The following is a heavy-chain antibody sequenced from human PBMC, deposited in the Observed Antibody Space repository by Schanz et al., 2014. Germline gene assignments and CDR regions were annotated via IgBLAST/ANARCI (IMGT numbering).Heavy chain of an antibody. Sequence: EVQLLESGGGLVQPGGSLRLSCASSGFSFTTYAMSWVRQAPGKGLEWVSSISSGGGSTYYADSVKGRFTISRDNSKNTLYLQMNSLRAEDTAVYYCAKGRFGELSAFDIWGQGTMGTVSS. CDR1: GFSFTTYA. CDR2: ISSGGGST. D-gene: IGHD3-10*01. J-gene: IGHJ3*02. CDR3: AKGRFGELSAFDI. V-gene: IGHV3-23*01.